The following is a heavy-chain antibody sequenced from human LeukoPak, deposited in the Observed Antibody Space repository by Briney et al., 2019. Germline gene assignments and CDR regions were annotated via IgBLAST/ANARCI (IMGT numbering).Heavy chain of an antibody. D-gene: IGHD1-14*01. Sequence: PSETLSLTCAVYGGSFSGYYWSWIRQPPGKGLEWIGEINHSGSTNYNPSLKSRVTISVDTSKNQFSLKLSSVTAADTAVYYCARNPRARIDYWGQGTLVTVSS. CDR2: INHSGST. J-gene: IGHJ4*02. V-gene: IGHV4-34*01. CDR1: GGSFSGYY. CDR3: ARNPRARIDY.